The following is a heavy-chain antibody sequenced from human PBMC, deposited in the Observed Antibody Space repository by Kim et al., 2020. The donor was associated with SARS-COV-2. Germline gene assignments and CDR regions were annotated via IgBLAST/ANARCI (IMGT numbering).Heavy chain of an antibody. CDR2: ISYDGSNK. D-gene: IGHD3-16*01. J-gene: IGHJ4*02. CDR3: ARDLGGVLGD. CDR1: GFTFSSYA. V-gene: IGHV3-30-3*01. Sequence: GGSLRLSCAASGFTFSSYAMHWVRQAPGKGLEWVALISYDGSNKYYADSVKGRFTISRDNSKNTLYLQMNSLRAEDTAVYYCARDLGGVLGDWGQGTLVT.